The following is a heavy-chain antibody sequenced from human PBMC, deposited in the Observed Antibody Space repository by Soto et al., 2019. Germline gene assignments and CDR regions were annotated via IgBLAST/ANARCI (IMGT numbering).Heavy chain of an antibody. V-gene: IGHV1-69*11. D-gene: IGHD3-16*01. CDR3: ARDRGELLHDF. CDR1: GGTFSSYA. CDR2: IIPLHGTI. J-gene: IGHJ4*02. Sequence: QVQLVQSGAEVKKPGSSVKVSCKASGGTFSSYAVSWVRQAPGQGLEWMGAIIPLHGTINYARKFQGRVTMTADESTTTVYMDLSSLSSEDTAVYYCARDRGELLHDFWGQGTLVTVSS.